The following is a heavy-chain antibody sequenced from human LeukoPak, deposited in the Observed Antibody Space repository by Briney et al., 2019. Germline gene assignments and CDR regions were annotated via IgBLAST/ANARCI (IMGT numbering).Heavy chain of an antibody. D-gene: IGHD2-2*01. CDR1: GIIFSHYA. CDR3: ATSSNAPGNH. Sequence: GGSLRLSCTASGIIFSHYAMSWVRQAPGKGLEWVANIKEDGSAQYYVGSVKGRFTISRDNAKNSLNLQMNSLRAEDTAVYYCATSSNAPGNHWGQGTLVTVSS. J-gene: IGHJ5*02. V-gene: IGHV3-7*01. CDR2: IKEDGSAQ.